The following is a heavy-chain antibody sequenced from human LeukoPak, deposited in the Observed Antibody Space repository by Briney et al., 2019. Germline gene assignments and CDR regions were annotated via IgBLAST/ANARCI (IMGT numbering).Heavy chain of an antibody. CDR2: IKQDGSEK. Sequence: GGSLRLSCVASGFIFSDFWMSWVRQAPGKGLEWVANIKQDGSEKYYVDSVKGRFTISRDNAKNTLYLQMNSLRAEDTAVYYCARDLGIWGQGTMVAVSS. CDR3: ARDLGI. CDR1: GFIFSDFW. J-gene: IGHJ3*02. V-gene: IGHV3-7*01.